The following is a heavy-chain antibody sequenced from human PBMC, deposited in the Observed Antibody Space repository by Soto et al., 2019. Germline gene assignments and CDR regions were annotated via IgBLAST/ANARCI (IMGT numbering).Heavy chain of an antibody. V-gene: IGHV4-30-4*01. CDR1: GGSISSGDYY. CDR3: ARQPTNYDILTGYYTPYFDY. Sequence: KTSETLSLTCTVSGGSISSGDYYWSWIRQPPGKGLEWIGYIYYSGSTYYNPSLKSRVTISVDTSKNQFSLKLSSVTAAETAVYYCARQPTNYDILTGYYTPYFDYWGQGTLVTVSS. J-gene: IGHJ4*02. D-gene: IGHD3-9*01. CDR2: IYYSGST.